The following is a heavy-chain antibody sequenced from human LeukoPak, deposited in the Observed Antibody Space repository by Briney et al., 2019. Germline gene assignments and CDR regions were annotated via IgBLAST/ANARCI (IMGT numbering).Heavy chain of an antibody. D-gene: IGHD5-12*01. Sequence: SETLSLTCTVSGGSLSTYYWNWIRQPPGKGLEWIGYIYHSGSTKYNPSLKSRITISVDASKNQFSLEVSSVTAADTAVYYCARGGYSGLDYSIWGQGTLVTVSS. V-gene: IGHV4-59*01. CDR3: ARGGYSGLDYSI. J-gene: IGHJ4*02. CDR2: IYHSGST. CDR1: GGSLSTYY.